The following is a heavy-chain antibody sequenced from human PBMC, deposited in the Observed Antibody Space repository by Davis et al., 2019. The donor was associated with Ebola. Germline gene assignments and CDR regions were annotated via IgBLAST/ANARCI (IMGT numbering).Heavy chain of an antibody. CDR3: ARDAISEFIDLDY. CDR2: IKTDGTTT. J-gene: IGHJ4*02. D-gene: IGHD3-16*02. Sequence: HTGGSLRLSCAASGFTFSNYWMYWVRQTPGKGLVWVSRIKTDGTTTNYADSVRGRFTISRDNAKNTLYLQMNSLRAEDTAVYYCARDAISEFIDLDYWGQGTLVTVSS. CDR1: GFTFSNYW. V-gene: IGHV3-74*01.